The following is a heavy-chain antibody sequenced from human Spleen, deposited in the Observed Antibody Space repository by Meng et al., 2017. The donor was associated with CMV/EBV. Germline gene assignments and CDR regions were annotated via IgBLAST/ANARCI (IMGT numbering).Heavy chain of an antibody. CDR2: IYHSGST. J-gene: IGHJ4*02. D-gene: IGHD2-21*02. CDR1: GGSISSSNL. V-gene: IGHV4-4*02. Sequence: QVQLQESGPGLVKPSGTLSLTCAVSGGSISSSNLWTWVRQVPGKGLEWIGEIYHSGSTNYNPSLKSRVTISVDKFTNQFSLKLGSVTAADTAVYYCSRIERRRILKYCGSDCSTTDYWGQGTLVTVSS. CDR3: SRIERRRILKYCGSDCSTTDY.